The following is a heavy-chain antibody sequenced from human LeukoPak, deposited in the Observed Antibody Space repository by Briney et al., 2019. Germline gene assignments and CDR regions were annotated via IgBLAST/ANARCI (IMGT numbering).Heavy chain of an antibody. CDR3: ARWTRGITMDV. CDR1: GGSISSYY. Sequence: SETLSLTCTVSGGSISSYYWGWIRQPPGKGLEWIGSIYYSGSTYYNPSLKSRVTISVDTSKNQFSLKLSSVTAADTAVYYCARWTRGITMDVWGKGTTVTISS. V-gene: IGHV4-39*01. D-gene: IGHD5-24*01. CDR2: IYYSGST. J-gene: IGHJ6*04.